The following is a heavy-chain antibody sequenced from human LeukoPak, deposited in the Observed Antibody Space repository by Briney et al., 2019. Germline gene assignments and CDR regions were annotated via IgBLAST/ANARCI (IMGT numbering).Heavy chain of an antibody. D-gene: IGHD3-3*01. Sequence: PGGSLRLSCAASGFTFSSYGMHWVRQAPGKGLEWVAVIWYDGSNKYYADSVKGRFTISRDNSKNTLYLQMNSLRAEDTAVYYCARSGSNDFWSGYNHMDVWGKGTTVTVSS. CDR1: GFTFSSYG. CDR2: IWYDGSNK. V-gene: IGHV3-33*01. J-gene: IGHJ6*03. CDR3: ARSGSNDFWSGYNHMDV.